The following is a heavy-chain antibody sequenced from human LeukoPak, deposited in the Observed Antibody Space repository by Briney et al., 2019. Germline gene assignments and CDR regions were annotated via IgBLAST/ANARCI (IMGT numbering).Heavy chain of an antibody. Sequence: SVKVSCKASGGTFSSYAISWVRQAPGQGLEWMGGIIPIFGTANYAQKFQGRVTITTDESTSTAYMELSSLRSEDTAVYYCAREGHRLDNPLDDAFDIWGQGTMVTVSP. CDR2: IIPIFGTA. CDR3: AREGHRLDNPLDDAFDI. J-gene: IGHJ3*02. D-gene: IGHD1-14*01. V-gene: IGHV1-69*05. CDR1: GGTFSSYA.